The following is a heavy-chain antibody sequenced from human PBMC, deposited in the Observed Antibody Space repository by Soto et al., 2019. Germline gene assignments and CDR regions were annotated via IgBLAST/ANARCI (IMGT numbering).Heavy chain of an antibody. D-gene: IGHD3-22*01. V-gene: IGHV3-11*06. CDR3: AREKVTMIVGFYYFDY. Sequence: GGSLRLPCAASGFTFSDYYMSWILQAPGKGLEWVSYISSSSSYTNYADSVEGRFTISRDNSNNMLYLQMNSLRAEDTAVYYCAREKVTMIVGFYYFDYWGQGTRVTVSS. CDR2: ISSSSSYT. CDR1: GFTFSDYY. J-gene: IGHJ4*02.